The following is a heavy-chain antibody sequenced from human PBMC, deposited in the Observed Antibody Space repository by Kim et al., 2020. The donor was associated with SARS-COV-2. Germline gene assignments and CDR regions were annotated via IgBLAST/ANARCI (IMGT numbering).Heavy chain of an antibody. J-gene: IGHJ4*02. CDR2: IKSKTDGGTT. CDR1: GFTSSNAW. D-gene: IGHD2-8*01. V-gene: IGHV3-15*01. Sequence: GGSLRLSCAASGFTSSNAWMSWVRQAPGKGLEWVGRIKSKTDGGTTDYAAPVKGRFTISRDDSKNTLYLQMNSLKTEDTAVYYCITLTDIVLRVGGWGQGTLVTVSS. CDR3: ITLTDIVLRVGG.